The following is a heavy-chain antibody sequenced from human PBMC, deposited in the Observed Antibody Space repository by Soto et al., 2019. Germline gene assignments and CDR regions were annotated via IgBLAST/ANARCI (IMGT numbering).Heavy chain of an antibody. J-gene: IGHJ3*01. D-gene: IGHD6-13*01. CDR3: AKSVRDCLGSSCAPAAFDG. V-gene: IGHV3-30*18. Sequence: QVHLVESGGGVVQPGMSLRLSCVASGFSFSDSGMHWVRQAPGKGLEWVAAISYDGSNTYYADSVNDRFTISRDNSKNTMYLQMNSLGAGHNAVYYSAKSVRDCLGSSCAPAAFDGWGQGTVVSVSS. CDR2: ISYDGSNT. CDR1: GFSFSDSG.